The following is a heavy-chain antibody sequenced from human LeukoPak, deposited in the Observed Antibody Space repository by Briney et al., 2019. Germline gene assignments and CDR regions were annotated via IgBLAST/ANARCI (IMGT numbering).Heavy chain of an antibody. V-gene: IGHV1-2*02. CDR1: GYTFTSYY. D-gene: IGHD3-22*01. Sequence: GASVKVSCKASGYTFTSYYMHWVRQAPGQGLEWMGWINPNSGGTNYAQKFQGRVTMTRDTSISTAYMELSRLRSDDTAVYYCATQYDSRGYGYFDYWGQGTLVTVSS. CDR3: ATQYDSRGYGYFDY. J-gene: IGHJ4*02. CDR2: INPNSGGT.